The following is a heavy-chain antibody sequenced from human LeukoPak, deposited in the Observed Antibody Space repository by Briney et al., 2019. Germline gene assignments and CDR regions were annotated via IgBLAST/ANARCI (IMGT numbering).Heavy chain of an antibody. CDR3: ARVIGSYGDSAY. Sequence: PGGSLRLSCAASGFTFSSFSMNWVRQAPGKGLEWLSYISSTSSAMYYADSLKGRFTISRDNAKNSLYLQMDSLRAEDTAVYYCARVIGSYGDSAYWGQGTLVTVSS. CDR2: ISSTSSAM. CDR1: GFTFSSFS. D-gene: IGHD3-16*01. V-gene: IGHV3-48*04. J-gene: IGHJ4*02.